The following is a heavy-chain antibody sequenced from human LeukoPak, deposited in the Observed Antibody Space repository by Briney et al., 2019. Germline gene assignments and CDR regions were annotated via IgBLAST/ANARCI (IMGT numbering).Heavy chain of an antibody. CDR3: ATLIQATSTKYSDY. Sequence: PGGSLRLSCAASGFTFSDHYMDWVRQAPGRGLEWVGRIRKKPNRYTKEYAASVRVTFSISRDKSKNSLYLHISRPQNPDTAPYYCATLIQATSTKYSDYWGQR. CDR2: IRKKPNRYTK. CDR1: GFTFSDHY. J-gene: IGHJ4*02. V-gene: IGHV3-72*01. D-gene: IGHD5-18*01.